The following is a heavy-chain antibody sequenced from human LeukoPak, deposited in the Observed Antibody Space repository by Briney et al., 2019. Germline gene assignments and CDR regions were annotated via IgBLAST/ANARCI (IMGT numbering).Heavy chain of an antibody. CDR1: GFTFSSYS. CDR2: ISSSSSYI. J-gene: IGHJ4*02. Sequence: PGGSLRLSCAASGFTFSSYSMNWVRQAPGKGLEWVSSISSSSSYIYYADSVKGRFTISRDNAKNSLYLQMNSLRAEDTAVYYCARADSDTAMIDYWGQGTLVTVSS. CDR3: ARADSDTAMIDY. V-gene: IGHV3-21*01. D-gene: IGHD5-18*01.